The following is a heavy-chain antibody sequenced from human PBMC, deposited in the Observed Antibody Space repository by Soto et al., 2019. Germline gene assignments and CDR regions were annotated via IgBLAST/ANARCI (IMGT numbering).Heavy chain of an antibody. J-gene: IGHJ4*02. CDR3: ARGPTGYSYGAHFDY. CDR2: IYHSGST. Sequence: QVQLQESGPGLVKPSGALSLTCAVSGGSISSSNWWSWVRQPPGKGLEWIGEIYHSGSTNYNPSLKSRVTISVDKSKHQFSLKLSSVTAADTAVYYCARGPTGYSYGAHFDYWGQGPLVTVSS. D-gene: IGHD5-18*01. CDR1: GGSISSSNW. V-gene: IGHV4-4*02.